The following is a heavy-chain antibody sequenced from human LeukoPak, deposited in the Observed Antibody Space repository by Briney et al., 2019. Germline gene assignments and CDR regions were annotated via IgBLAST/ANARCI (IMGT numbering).Heavy chain of an antibody. V-gene: IGHV1-46*01. D-gene: IGHD6-19*01. CDR2: INPSGGST. CDR1: GYTFTSYY. CDR3: ARELRGAVAGTGFDY. J-gene: IGHJ4*02. Sequence: GASVKVSCKASGYTFTSYYMHWVRQAPGQGLEWMGIINPSGGSTSYAQKFQGRVTMTRDMSTSTVYMELSSLRSEDTAVYYCARELRGAVAGTGFDYWGQGTLVTVSS.